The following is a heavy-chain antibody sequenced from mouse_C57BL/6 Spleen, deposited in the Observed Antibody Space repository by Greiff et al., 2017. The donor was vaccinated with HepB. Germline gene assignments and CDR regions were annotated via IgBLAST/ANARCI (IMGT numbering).Heavy chain of an antibody. J-gene: IGHJ2*01. Sequence: VQLVESGGGLVKPGGSLKLSCAASGFTFSSYTMSWVRQTPEKRLEWVATISGGGGNTYYPDSVKGRFTISRDNAKNTLYLQMSSLRSEDTALYYRGRLYYKGFDYWGPGTTLTVSS. D-gene: IGHD2-1*01. CDR2: ISGGGGNT. CDR1: GFTFSSYT. CDR3: GRLYYKGFDY. V-gene: IGHV5-9*04.